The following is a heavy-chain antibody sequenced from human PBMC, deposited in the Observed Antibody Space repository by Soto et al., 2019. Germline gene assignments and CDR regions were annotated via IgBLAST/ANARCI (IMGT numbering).Heavy chain of an antibody. CDR3: ARRDSGSYYDY. CDR2: ISGSGDST. V-gene: IGHV3-23*01. D-gene: IGHD1-26*01. CDR1: GFTISSYA. J-gene: IGHJ4*02. Sequence: EVQLLESRGGLVQPGGSLRLSCAASGFTISSYAMWWVRQAPGKGLEWVSAISGSGDSTYYADSVKGRFTISRDNSKNTLYLQMNSLRCEDTAVYHCARRDSGSYYDYWGQGTLVTVSS.